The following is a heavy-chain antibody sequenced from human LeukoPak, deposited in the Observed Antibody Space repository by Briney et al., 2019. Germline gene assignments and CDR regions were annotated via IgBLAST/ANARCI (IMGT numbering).Heavy chain of an antibody. CDR2: INSDGSST. V-gene: IGHV3-74*01. CDR3: ARGMKDCSGGNCPPFEGFDF. Sequence: PGGSLRLSCAASGFTFSNYWIHWVRQAPGKGLVWVSRINSDGSSTSYADSVKGRFTISRDNAKNTLYLQMNSLRAEDTAVYYCARGMKDCSGGNCPPFEGFDFWGQGTLVTVSS. J-gene: IGHJ4*02. CDR1: GFTFSNYW. D-gene: IGHD2-15*01.